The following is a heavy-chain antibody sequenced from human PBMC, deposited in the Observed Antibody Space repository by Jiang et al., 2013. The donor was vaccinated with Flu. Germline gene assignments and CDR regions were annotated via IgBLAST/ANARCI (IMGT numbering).Heavy chain of an antibody. CDR2: TYYRSKWYN. V-gene: IGHV6-1*01. J-gene: IGHJ3*02. CDR1: AA. CDR3: ARDRWELLPGDAFDI. Sequence: AAWNWIRQSPSRGLEWLGRTYYRSKWYNDYAVSVKSRITINPDTSKNQFSLQLNSVTPEDTAVYYCARDRWELLPGDAFDIWGQGTMVTVSS. D-gene: IGHD1-26*01.